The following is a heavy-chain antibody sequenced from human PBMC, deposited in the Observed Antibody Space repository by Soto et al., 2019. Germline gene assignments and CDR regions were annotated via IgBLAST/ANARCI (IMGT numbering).Heavy chain of an antibody. CDR2: IIPIFGTA. CDR1: GFTFSSYW. J-gene: IGHJ4*02. V-gene: IGHV1-69*06. CDR3: ARDSTPRISSFSGYDY. D-gene: IGHD3-22*01. Sequence: GGSLRLSCAASGFTFSSYWMSWVRQAPGQGLEWMGGIIPIFGTANYAQKFQGRVTITADKSTSTAYMELSSLRSEDTAVYYCARDSTPRISSFSGYDYWGQGTLVTVSS.